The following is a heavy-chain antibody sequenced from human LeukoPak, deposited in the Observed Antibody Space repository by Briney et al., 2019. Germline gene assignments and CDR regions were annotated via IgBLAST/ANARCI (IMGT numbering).Heavy chain of an antibody. V-gene: IGHV3-21*01. CDR1: GFTFSSYS. D-gene: IGHD6-19*01. CDR2: ISSSSSYI. CDR3: ARDAEQWLVQEYYFDY. Sequence: GGSLRLSCAASGFTFSSYSMNWVRQAPGKGLEWVSSISSSSSYIYYADSVKGRFTISRDNAKNSLYLQMNSLRAEDTAVYYCARDAEQWLVQEYYFDYWGQGTLVTVSS. J-gene: IGHJ4*02.